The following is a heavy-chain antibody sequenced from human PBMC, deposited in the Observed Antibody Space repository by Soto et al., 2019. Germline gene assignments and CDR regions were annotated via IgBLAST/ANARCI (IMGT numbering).Heavy chain of an antibody. CDR1: GGTFSSYA. J-gene: IGHJ5*02. V-gene: IGHV1-69*01. CDR3: ARVLEGSSWYSDRWFDP. CDR2: IIPIFGTA. D-gene: IGHD6-13*01. Sequence: QVQLVQSGAEVKKPGSSVKVSCKASGGTFSSYAISWVRQAPGQGFEWMGGIIPIFGTANYAQKFQGRVTITADESTSTAYMELSSLRSEDTAVYYCARVLEGSSWYSDRWFDPWGQGTLVTVSS.